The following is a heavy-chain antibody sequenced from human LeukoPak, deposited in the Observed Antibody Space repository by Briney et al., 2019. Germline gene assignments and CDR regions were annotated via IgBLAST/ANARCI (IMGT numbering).Heavy chain of an antibody. Sequence: ASVKVSCKASGYTFINFGISWVRQAPGQGLGWMGWISAYNGNTNYAQRLQGRITMTTDTSTSTAYMELRSLRSDDTAIYYCARDVPGSIGTTARFDPWGQGTLVTVSS. V-gene: IGHV1-18*01. D-gene: IGHD1-1*01. CDR2: ISAYNGNT. CDR1: GYTFINFG. CDR3: ARDVPGSIGTTARFDP. J-gene: IGHJ5*02.